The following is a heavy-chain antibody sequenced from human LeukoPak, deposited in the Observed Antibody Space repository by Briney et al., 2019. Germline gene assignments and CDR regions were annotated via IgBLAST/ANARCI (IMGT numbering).Heavy chain of an antibody. V-gene: IGHV4-59*08. CDR1: GGSMSSYS. CDR3: ARHRTSGWGLDY. J-gene: IGHJ4*02. Sequence: PSATLSLTCTVSGGSMSSYSWSWIRQPPGEGLEWIGFIYYSGSTNYNPSLKSRVTISVDTSKNQFSLKVNSVTAADTAVYYCARHRTSGWGLDYWGQGTLVTVSS. D-gene: IGHD6-19*01. CDR2: IYYSGST.